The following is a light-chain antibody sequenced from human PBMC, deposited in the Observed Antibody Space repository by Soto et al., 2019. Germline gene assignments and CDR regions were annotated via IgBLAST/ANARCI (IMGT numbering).Light chain of an antibody. J-gene: IGLJ2*01. CDR1: SSDVGGYNY. Sequence: QSALTQPASVSGSPGQSITISWTGTSSDVGGYNYVSWYQQHPGKAPKLMIYDVSNRPSGVSNRFSGSKSGNTASLTISGLQAEDEADYYCSSYTSSSTPVVFGGGTQLTVL. V-gene: IGLV2-14*01. CDR3: SSYTSSSTPVV. CDR2: DVS.